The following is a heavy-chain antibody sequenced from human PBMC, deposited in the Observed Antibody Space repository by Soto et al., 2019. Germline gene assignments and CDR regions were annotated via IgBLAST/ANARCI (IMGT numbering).Heavy chain of an antibody. J-gene: IGHJ5*02. CDR2: ISGSGGST. D-gene: IGHD6-13*01. CDR3: AKDLGGYSSSWYLPQSFDP. Sequence: GGSLRLSCAASGFTFSSYAMSWVRQAPGKGLEWVSAISGSGGSTYYADSVKGRFTISRDNSKNTPYLQMNSLRAEDTAVYYCAKDLGGYSSSWYLPQSFDPWGQGTLVTVSS. CDR1: GFTFSSYA. V-gene: IGHV3-23*01.